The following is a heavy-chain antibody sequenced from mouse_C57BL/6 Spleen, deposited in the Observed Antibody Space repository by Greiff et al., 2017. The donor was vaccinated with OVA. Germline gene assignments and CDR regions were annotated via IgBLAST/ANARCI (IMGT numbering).Heavy chain of an antibody. CDR3: ARALSSWYFDV. Sequence: QVQLQQPGTELVKPGASVKLSCKASGYTFTSYWMHWVKQRPGQGLEWIGNITPRNGGTNYNEKFKSKATLTVDKSSSTAYMQLSSLTSEDSAVYYCARALSSWYFDVWGTGTTVTVSS. V-gene: IGHV1-53*01. D-gene: IGHD6-1*01. CDR2: ITPRNGGT. J-gene: IGHJ1*03. CDR1: GYTFTSYW.